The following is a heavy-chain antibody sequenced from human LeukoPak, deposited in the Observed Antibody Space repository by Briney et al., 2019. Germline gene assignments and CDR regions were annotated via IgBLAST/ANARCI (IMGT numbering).Heavy chain of an antibody. D-gene: IGHD3-22*01. CDR2: INHSGST. J-gene: IGHJ6*02. CDR3: ARAHIGVYDSSGSHTWNYYYYGMDV. CDR1: GGSFSGYY. V-gene: IGHV4-34*01. Sequence: SETLSLTCAVYGGSFSGYYWSWIRQPPGKGLEWIGEINHSGSTNYNPSLKSRVTISVDTSKNQFSLKLSSVTAADTAVYYCARAHIGVYDSSGSHTWNYYYYGMDVWAKGPRSPSP.